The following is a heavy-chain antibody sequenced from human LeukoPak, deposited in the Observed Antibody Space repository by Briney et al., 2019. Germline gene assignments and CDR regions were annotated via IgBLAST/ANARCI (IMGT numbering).Heavy chain of an antibody. J-gene: IGHJ4*02. CDR2: ISSSRSYM. D-gene: IGHD5-12*01. Sequence: PGGSLRLSCAASGFTFSSYSMNWVRLALGKGLEWVSSISSSRSYMYYADSVKGRFTISRDNAKNSLYLQMNSLRAEDTAVYYCARALGYIEVGFDYWGQGTLVTVSS. CDR1: GFTFSSYS. CDR3: ARALGYIEVGFDY. V-gene: IGHV3-21*01.